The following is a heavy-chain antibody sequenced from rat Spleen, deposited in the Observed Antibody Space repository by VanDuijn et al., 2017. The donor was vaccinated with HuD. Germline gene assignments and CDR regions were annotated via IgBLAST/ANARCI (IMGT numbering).Heavy chain of an antibody. CDR2: ISYDGSRP. J-gene: IGHJ2*01. Sequence: EVQLVESGGGLVQPGRSLKLSCAASGFTFSDYYMAWVRQAPKRGLEWVASISYDGSRPDYRDSVKGRFTISRDTAKSPLYLQMDSLRSEDTATYYCATRLLLQYWGQGVMVTVSS. D-gene: IGHD1-1*01. CDR1: GFTFSDYY. CDR3: ATRLLLQY. V-gene: IGHV5-7*01.